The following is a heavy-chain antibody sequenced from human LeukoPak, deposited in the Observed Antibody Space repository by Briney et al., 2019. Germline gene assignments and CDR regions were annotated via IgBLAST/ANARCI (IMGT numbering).Heavy chain of an antibody. CDR3: WGGGWKKPFDY. CDR2: IIPIFGTA. Sequence: SVKVSCKASGGTFSSYAISWARQAPGQGLEWMGGIIPIFGTANYAQKFQGRVTITADESTSTAYMELSSLRSEDTAVYYCWGGGWKKPFDYWGQGTLVTVSS. CDR1: GGTFSSYA. D-gene: IGHD2-21*01. V-gene: IGHV1-69*13. J-gene: IGHJ4*02.